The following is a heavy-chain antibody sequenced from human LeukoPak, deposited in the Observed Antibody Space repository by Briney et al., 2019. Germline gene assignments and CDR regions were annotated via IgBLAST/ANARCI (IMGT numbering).Heavy chain of an antibody. J-gene: IGHJ5*02. CDR1: GFTFSSYA. Sequence: PGRSLRLSCAASGFTFSSYAMHWVRQAPGKGLEWVAVISYDGSNKYYADSVKGRFTISRDNSKNSLYLQMNSLRAGDTAVYYCARGGYYDSSGLNWFDPWGQGTLVTVSS. CDR2: ISYDGSNK. V-gene: IGHV3-30-3*01. D-gene: IGHD3-22*01. CDR3: ARGGYYDSSGLNWFDP.